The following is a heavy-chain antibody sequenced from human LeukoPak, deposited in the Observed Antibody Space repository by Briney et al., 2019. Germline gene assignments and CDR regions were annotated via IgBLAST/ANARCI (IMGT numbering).Heavy chain of an antibody. CDR1: GFTFCQYL. V-gene: IGHV3-7*01. CDR3: ARIWYFGDNNWRYFDY. J-gene: IGHJ4*02. Sequence: PGGSLSLSCAASGFTFCQYLMSWVRQAPGKGLEGVANIDPYGSETQHVGSVKGRFTIPRDNAKNSLYMQMNSLRAEDTAIYYCARIWYFGDNNWRYFDYWGQGTLFTVSS. D-gene: IGHD1-20*01. CDR2: IDPYGSET.